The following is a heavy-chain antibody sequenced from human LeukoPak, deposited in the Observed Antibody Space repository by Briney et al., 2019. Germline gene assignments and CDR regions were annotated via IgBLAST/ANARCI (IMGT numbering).Heavy chain of an antibody. J-gene: IGHJ6*03. V-gene: IGHV4-34*01. CDR2: INHSVST. D-gene: IGHD6-13*01. Sequence: SQTLSPTCAVDGASFSGYYWSWIRQPAGKGLGWVGEINHSVSTNYNPSLKSRVTISVDTSKNQFSLKLSSVTAADTAVYYCARWANIAAAYYYYYYYMDVWGKGTTVTVSS. CDR3: ARWANIAAAYYYYYYYMDV. CDR1: GASFSGYY.